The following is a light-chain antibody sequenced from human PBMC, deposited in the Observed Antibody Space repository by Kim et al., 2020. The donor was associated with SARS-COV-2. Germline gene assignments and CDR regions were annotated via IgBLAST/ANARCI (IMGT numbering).Light chain of an antibody. CDR1: SSDVGGYDY. Sequence: GQSITISGTGTSSDVGGYDYVCWYQKYPGKAPKVLIYDVSNRPSGVSSRFSGSKSGNTASLTISGLQAEDEADYYCNSYTGSGTLVFGGGTKLTVL. V-gene: IGLV2-14*03. CDR2: DVS. CDR3: NSYTGSGTLV. J-gene: IGLJ2*01.